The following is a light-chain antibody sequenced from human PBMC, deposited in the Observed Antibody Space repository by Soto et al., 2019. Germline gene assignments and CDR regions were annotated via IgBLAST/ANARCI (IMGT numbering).Light chain of an antibody. CDR1: SGDVGGYNS. Sequence: QSALTQPASVSGSPGQSITISCTGTSGDVGGYNSVSWFQQHPGRAPKLIIYEVSHRPSGVPERFSGSKSGTSASLAITGLQAEDEADYYCQAYDYSLTASVFGGGTQLTVL. CDR3: QAYDYSLTASV. V-gene: IGLV2-14*01. CDR2: EVS. J-gene: IGLJ3*02.